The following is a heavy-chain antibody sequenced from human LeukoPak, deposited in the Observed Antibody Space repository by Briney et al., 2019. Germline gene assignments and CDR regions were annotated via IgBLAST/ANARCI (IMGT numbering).Heavy chain of an antibody. CDR3: ARAYSSSSPFDY. CDR1: GYAFTSYY. D-gene: IGHD6-6*01. J-gene: IGHJ4*02. CDR2: INPSGGST. V-gene: IGHV1-46*01. Sequence: AASVKVSCKASGYAFTSYYMNWARQAPGQGLEWMGIINPSGGSTSYAQKFQGRVTMTRDTSTSTVYMELSSLRSEDTAVYYCARAYSSSSPFDYWGQGTLVTVSS.